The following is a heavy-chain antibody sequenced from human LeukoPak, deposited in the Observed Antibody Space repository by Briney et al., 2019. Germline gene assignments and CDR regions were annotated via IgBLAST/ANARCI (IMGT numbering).Heavy chain of an antibody. D-gene: IGHD6-19*01. CDR2: INGGGNTT. Sequence: TGGSLRLSCAASGFAFSSFAMGWVRQSPGKGLEWLSTINGGGNTTFYADSVKGRFTTSRDNSKNTLYLHMDGLRPDDTAIYYCTKELHVAVAVADYYYFYMDVWGRGTAVSVSS. V-gene: IGHV3-23*01. CDR1: GFAFSSFA. CDR3: TKELHVAVAVADYYYFYMDV. J-gene: IGHJ6*03.